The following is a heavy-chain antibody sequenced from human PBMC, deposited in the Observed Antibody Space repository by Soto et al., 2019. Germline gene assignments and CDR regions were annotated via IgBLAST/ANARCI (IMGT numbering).Heavy chain of an antibody. Sequence: QVQLVESGGGVVQPGRSLRLSCAASGFTFSSYGMHWVRQAPGKGLEWVAVIWNDGSNKYYADSVKGRFTISRDNSKNTLYLQMNSLRAEDTAVYYCARGYCSSTSCYSDFDYWGQGTLVTVSS. V-gene: IGHV3-33*01. CDR1: GFTFSSYG. D-gene: IGHD2-2*01. J-gene: IGHJ4*02. CDR2: IWNDGSNK. CDR3: ARGYCSSTSCYSDFDY.